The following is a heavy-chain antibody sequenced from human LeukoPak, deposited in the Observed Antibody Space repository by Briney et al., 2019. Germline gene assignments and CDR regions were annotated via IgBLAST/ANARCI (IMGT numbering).Heavy chain of an antibody. CDR3: ASIAYSYYGMDV. J-gene: IGHJ6*02. CDR2: IYYSGST. CDR1: GGSISSSPYY. D-gene: IGHD3-16*02. V-gene: IGHV4-39*01. Sequence: SETLSLTCTVSGGSISSSPYYWGWIRQPPGKGLEWIGSIYYSGSTYYNPSLKSRVTISVDTSKNQFSLKLSSVTAADTALYYCASIAYSYYGMDVWGQGTTVTASS.